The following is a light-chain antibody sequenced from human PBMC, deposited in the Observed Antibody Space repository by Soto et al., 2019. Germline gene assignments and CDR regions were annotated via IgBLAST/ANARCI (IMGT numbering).Light chain of an antibody. CDR2: EVS. CDR1: QSLLHSDGKTY. CDR3: MQGVQLPFT. J-gene: IGKJ3*01. V-gene: IGKV2D-29*01. Sequence: DIVMTQTPLSLSVTPGQPASISCKSSQSLLHSDGKTYLYRFLQKPGQPPQLLIQEVSNRFSGVPERFSGSGSGTDFTLKISRVEAEDVGVYYCMQGVQLPFTFGPGTKVDIK.